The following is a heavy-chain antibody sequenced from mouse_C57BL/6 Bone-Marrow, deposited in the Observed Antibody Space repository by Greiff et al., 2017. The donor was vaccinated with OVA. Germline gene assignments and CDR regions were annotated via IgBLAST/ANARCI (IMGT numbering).Heavy chain of an antibody. Sequence: LVESGPELVKPGASVKISCKASGYAFSSSWMNWVKQRPGKGLEWIGRIYPGDGDTNYHGKFKGKATLTADKSSSTAYMQLSRLTSEDSAVYFCASGGLRRTGYYYAMDYWGQGTSVTVSS. V-gene: IGHV1-82*01. J-gene: IGHJ4*01. CDR2: IYPGDGDT. CDR3: ASGGLRRTGYYYAMDY. D-gene: IGHD2-2*01. CDR1: GYAFSSSW.